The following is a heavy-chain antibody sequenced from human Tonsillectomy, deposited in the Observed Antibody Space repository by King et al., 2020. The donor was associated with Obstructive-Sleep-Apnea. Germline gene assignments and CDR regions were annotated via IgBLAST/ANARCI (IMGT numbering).Heavy chain of an antibody. Sequence: VQLVESGGGVVQPGRSLRLSCAASRFSFSSYAMHWVRQAPGKGLEWVAIISYDPSNKYYADSVKGRFTISRDNSKSTLYLQMNSLRAEDTAVYYCARASGNNWDDAFDVWGHGTMVTVSS. CDR1: RFSFSSYA. V-gene: IGHV3-30-3*01. CDR3: ARASGNNWDDAFDV. D-gene: IGHD1-1*01. J-gene: IGHJ3*01. CDR2: ISYDPSNK.